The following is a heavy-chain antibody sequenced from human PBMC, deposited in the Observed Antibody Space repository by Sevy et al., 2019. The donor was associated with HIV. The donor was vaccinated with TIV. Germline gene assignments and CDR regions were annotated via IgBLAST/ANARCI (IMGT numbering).Heavy chain of an antibody. CDR3: ARDDQDSWSGYYKVQYQYIMDV. D-gene: IGHD3-3*01. J-gene: IGHJ6*02. CDR2: IYSGGTA. CDR1: GVSISTYY. V-gene: IGHV4-4*07. Sequence: SETLSLTCTVSGVSISTYYWSWIRQPAGKGLVWIGRIYSGGTADYNPSLKSRVTMSVDTARNQFSLKMSSVTAADTAVYFCARDDQDSWSGYYKVQYQYIMDVWGQGTTVTVSS.